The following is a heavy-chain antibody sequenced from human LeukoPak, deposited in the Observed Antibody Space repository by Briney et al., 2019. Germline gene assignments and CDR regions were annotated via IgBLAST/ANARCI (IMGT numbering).Heavy chain of an antibody. CDR2: INHSGST. J-gene: IGHJ5*02. D-gene: IGHD2-15*01. V-gene: IGHV4-34*01. Sequence: SETLSLTCAVYGGSFSGYYWSWIRQPPGKGLEWIGEINHSGSTNYNPSLKSRVTISVDTSKNQFSLKLSSVTAADTAVYYCARDLVVGGASRLDPWGQGTLVTVSS. CDR3: ARDLVVGGASRLDP. CDR1: GGSFSGYY.